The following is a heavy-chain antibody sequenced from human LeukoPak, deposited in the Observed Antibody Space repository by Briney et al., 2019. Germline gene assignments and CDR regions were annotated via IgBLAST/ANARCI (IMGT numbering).Heavy chain of an antibody. D-gene: IGHD1-26*01. CDR3: ARLAPMVSWYPDAFDI. CDR2: IYYSGST. J-gene: IGHJ3*02. CDR1: GGSISSYY. Sequence: SETLSLTCTVSGGSISSYYWSWIRQPPGKGLEWIGYIYYSGSTNYNPSLKSRVTISVDTSKNQFSLKLSSVTAADTAVYYCARLAPMVSWYPDAFDIWGQGTMVTVSS. V-gene: IGHV4-59*01.